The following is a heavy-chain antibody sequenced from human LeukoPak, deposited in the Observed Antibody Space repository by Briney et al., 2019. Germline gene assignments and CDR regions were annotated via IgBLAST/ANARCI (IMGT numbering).Heavy chain of an antibody. V-gene: IGHV3-74*01. Sequence: GGSLRLSCAASGFTFSSYWMHWVRQAPGKGLVWVSRINSDGSSTSYADSVKGRFTISRDNSKNTLYLQMNSLRAEDTAVYYCARDRGPYSSSWYGSAFDIWGQGTMVTVSS. D-gene: IGHD6-13*01. CDR3: ARDRGPYSSSWYGSAFDI. CDR2: INSDGSST. J-gene: IGHJ3*02. CDR1: GFTFSSYW.